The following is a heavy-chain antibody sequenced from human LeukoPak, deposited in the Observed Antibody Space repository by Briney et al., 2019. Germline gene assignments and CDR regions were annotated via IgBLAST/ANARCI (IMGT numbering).Heavy chain of an antibody. CDR3: ARGKGSGWTFDY. J-gene: IGHJ4*02. CDR2: IFYSGST. Sequence: SETLSLTCAVSGGSISSSNWWSWVCQPPGKALEWIGYIFYSGSTNYNPALKSRVSISVDTSKNQFSLKLTSVTAADTAVYYCARGKGSGWTFDYWGQGTLVTVSS. V-gene: IGHV4-4*02. CDR1: GGSISSSNW. D-gene: IGHD6-19*01.